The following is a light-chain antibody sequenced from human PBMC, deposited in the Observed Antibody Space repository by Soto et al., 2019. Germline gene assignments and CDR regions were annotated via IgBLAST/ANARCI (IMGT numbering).Light chain of an antibody. V-gene: IGKV1-33*01. CDR2: DAS. Sequence: DIQMTQSPSSLSASVGDRVTITCQASHDITNYLNWYQQKIGEAPKLLIYDASNLQTGVPSRFSGSGFGTYFTFTISRLQPEDIATYYCQQYENLPTFGQGTRLEIK. J-gene: IGKJ5*01. CDR1: HDITNY. CDR3: QQYENLPT.